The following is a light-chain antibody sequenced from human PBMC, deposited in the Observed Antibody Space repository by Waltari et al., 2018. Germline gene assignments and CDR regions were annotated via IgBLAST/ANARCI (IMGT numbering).Light chain of an antibody. CDR3: QQRGNWPLT. CDR1: KSISTS. Sequence: EIVLTQSPATLSLSPGERATLSCRASKSISTSLAWYQQKPGRAPSLLIFDASDRARGIPARFSGSGSGTDFTLTISSLEPEDFAVYYCQQRGNWPLTFGGGTKVEIK. V-gene: IGKV3-11*01. CDR2: DAS. J-gene: IGKJ4*01.